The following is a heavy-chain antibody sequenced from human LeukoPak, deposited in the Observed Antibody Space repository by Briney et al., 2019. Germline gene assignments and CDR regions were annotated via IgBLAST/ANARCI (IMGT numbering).Heavy chain of an antibody. D-gene: IGHD3-16*01. CDR2: ISSRSTYI. Sequence: GGSLRLSCAASGFTFSNYSMNWVRQAPGKGLEWVSSISSRSTYIYHADSVKGRFTISRDNAKNSLFLQMNSLRAEDTAVYFCAKSTRAVMAMMDVWGKGTTVTVSS. CDR3: AKSTRAVMAMMDV. V-gene: IGHV3-21*01. CDR1: GFTFSNYS. J-gene: IGHJ6*04.